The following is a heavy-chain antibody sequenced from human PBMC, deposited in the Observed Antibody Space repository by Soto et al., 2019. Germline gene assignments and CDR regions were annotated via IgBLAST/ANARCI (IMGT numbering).Heavy chain of an antibody. V-gene: IGHV3-23*01. J-gene: IGHJ4*02. CDR1: GFSFSTFD. CDR3: VKGAWLDY. CDR2: IIGRDGST. Sequence: EVQLLASGGGLVQPGGSLRGSCAASGFSFSTFDMSWVRQAPGKGLDWVSVIIGRDGSTYYADSVEGRFTISKDNSQNTLFLQMNSLRAEDTAVYFCVKGAWLDYWGQGALVTVSS.